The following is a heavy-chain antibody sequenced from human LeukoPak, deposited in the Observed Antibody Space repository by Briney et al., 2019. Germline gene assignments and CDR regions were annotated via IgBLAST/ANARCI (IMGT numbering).Heavy chain of an antibody. CDR1: GFTFTSYG. D-gene: IGHD2-21*02. CDR3: ARGAYYSGDCTSSDAFDI. J-gene: IGHJ3*02. CDR2: ISAYNGNT. Sequence: ASVKVSCKASGFTFTSYGFSWGRHAPGQGLEWVGWISAYNGNTNSAQRFQGRVTMTTDTSTSTAYMEMRGLRSDDTAVYYCARGAYYSGDCTSSDAFDIWGRGTMVSVSS. V-gene: IGHV1-18*01.